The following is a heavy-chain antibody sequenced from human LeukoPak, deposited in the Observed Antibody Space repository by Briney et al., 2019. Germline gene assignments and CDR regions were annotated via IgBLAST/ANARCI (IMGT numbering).Heavy chain of an antibody. CDR2: ISYDGSNK. Sequence: PGGSLRLSCAASGFTFSSYAMHWVRQAPGKGLEWVPVISYDGSNKYYADSVKGRFTISRDNSKNTLYLQMNSLRAEDTAVYYCARDYCSSTSCYGMDVWGKGTTVTVSS. D-gene: IGHD2-2*01. J-gene: IGHJ6*04. V-gene: IGHV3-30*04. CDR1: GFTFSSYA. CDR3: ARDYCSSTSCYGMDV.